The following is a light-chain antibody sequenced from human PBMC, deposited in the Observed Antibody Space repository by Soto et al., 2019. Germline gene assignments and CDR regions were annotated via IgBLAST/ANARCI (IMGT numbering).Light chain of an antibody. J-gene: IGKJ4*01. CDR1: RSVSSY. V-gene: IGKV3-11*01. CDR2: DAS. Sequence: EIVLTQSPATLSLSPGERATLSCRASRSVSSYLAWYQQKPGQAPRLLIYDASNRATGIPARFSGSGSGTDFTLTISSLEPEDFAVYYCHQRSNWPGLTFGGGTKVEIK. CDR3: HQRSNWPGLT.